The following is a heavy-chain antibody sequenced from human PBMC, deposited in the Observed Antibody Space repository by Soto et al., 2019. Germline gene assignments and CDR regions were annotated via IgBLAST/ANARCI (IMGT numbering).Heavy chain of an antibody. D-gene: IGHD3-3*01. CDR1: GFAFSSYA. CDR3: AKDGITIFGVVIRPPFYYYGMDV. J-gene: IGHJ6*02. V-gene: IGHV3-23*01. CDR2: ISGSGGST. Sequence: GESLKISCSASGFAFSSYAMSWVRQAPGKGLEWVSAISGSGGSTYYADSVKGRFTISRDNSKNTLYLQMNSLRAEDTAVYYCAKDGITIFGVVIRPPFYYYGMDVWGQGTTVTVSS.